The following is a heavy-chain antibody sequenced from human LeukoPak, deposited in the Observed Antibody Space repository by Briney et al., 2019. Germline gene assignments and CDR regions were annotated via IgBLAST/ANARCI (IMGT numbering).Heavy chain of an antibody. J-gene: IGHJ4*02. CDR1: GRSISSYY. Sequence: PSETLSLTCTVSGRSISSYYWSWIRQPPGKGLEWIGYIYYSGSTNYNPSLKSRVTISVDTSKNQFSLKLSSVTAADTAVYYCARGGWYYFYWGQGTLVTVSS. V-gene: IGHV4-59*01. CDR2: IYYSGST. D-gene: IGHD6-19*01. CDR3: ARGGWYYFY.